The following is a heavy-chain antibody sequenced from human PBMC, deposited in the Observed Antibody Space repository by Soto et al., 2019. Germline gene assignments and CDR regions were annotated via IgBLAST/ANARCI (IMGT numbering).Heavy chain of an antibody. D-gene: IGHD1-26*01. CDR3: ASGGYSVVGATVY. V-gene: IGHV1-8*01. J-gene: IGHJ4*02. CDR1: GYTFTDYG. CDR2: MNRKSGDT. Sequence: QVQLVQSGAEVKMPGASVKVSCKASGYTFTDYGINWVRQATGQGLEWMGWMNRKSGDTVYAQMFQGRVSRTRATSISTAYMGLNSLKSEVTAVYYSASGGYSVVGATVYWGQGTLVTVSS.